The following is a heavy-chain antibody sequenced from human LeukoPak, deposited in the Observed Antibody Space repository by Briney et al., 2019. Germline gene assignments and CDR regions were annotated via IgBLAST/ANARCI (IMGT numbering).Heavy chain of an antibody. J-gene: IGHJ6*02. D-gene: IGHD5-12*01. Sequence: ASVKVSCKASGYTFTSYAMNWVRQAPGQGLEWMGWINTNTGNPTYAQGFTGRFVFSLDTSVGTAYLQISSLKAEETAVYYCASLVATRLTTPDGMDVWGQGTTVTVSS. CDR2: INTNTGNP. CDR1: GYTFTSYA. V-gene: IGHV7-4-1*02. CDR3: ASLVATRLTTPDGMDV.